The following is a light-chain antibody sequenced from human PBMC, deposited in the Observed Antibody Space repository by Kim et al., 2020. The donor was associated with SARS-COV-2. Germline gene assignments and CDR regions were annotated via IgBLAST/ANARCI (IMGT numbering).Light chain of an antibody. CDR1: QSIVVW. CDR2: KAS. J-gene: IGKJ4*01. Sequence: SAAVGDRVNLTCRARQSIVVWLAWYQQKPGKAPKLVIYKASSLESGVPSRFSGSGSGTEFTLTISSLHPDDLGTYFCQQYSNYPLTFGGGTKVEI. CDR3: QQYSNYPLT. V-gene: IGKV1-5*03.